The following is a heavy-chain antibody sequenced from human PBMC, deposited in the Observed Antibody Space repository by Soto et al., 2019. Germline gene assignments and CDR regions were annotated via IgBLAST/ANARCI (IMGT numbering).Heavy chain of an antibody. V-gene: IGHV3-30-3*01. CDR1: GFTFSSYA. CDR3: ARDQKKFSIVHKTRAGMDV. Sequence: QVQLVESGGGVVQPGRSLRLSCAASGFTFSSYAMHWVRQAPGKGLEWVAVISYDGSNKYYADSVKSRFTISRDNSKNTLYLQMNSLRAEDTAVYYCARDQKKFSIVHKTRAGMDVWGQGTTVTVSS. D-gene: IGHD2-8*01. J-gene: IGHJ6*02. CDR2: ISYDGSNK.